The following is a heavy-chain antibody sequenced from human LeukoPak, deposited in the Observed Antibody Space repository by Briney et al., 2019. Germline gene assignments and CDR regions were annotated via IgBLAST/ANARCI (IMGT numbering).Heavy chain of an antibody. CDR3: AKERGYSYGFDY. CDR2: ISGSGGST. J-gene: IGHJ4*02. V-gene: IGHV3-23*01. CDR1: GFTFSSYA. D-gene: IGHD5-18*01. Sequence: GSLRLSCAASGFTFSSYAMSWVRQAPGKGLERVSAISGSGGSTYYADSVKGRFTISRDNSKNTLYLQMNSLRAEDTAVYYCAKERGYSYGFDYWGQGTLVTVSS.